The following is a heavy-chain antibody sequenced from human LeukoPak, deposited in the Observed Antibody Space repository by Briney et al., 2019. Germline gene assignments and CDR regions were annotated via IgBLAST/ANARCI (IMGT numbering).Heavy chain of an antibody. V-gene: IGHV3-9*01. CDR3: ARGLGGDQGYFDL. CDR2: ISWNSGSL. D-gene: IGHD3-10*01. CDR1: GFIFDDYA. J-gene: IGHJ2*01. Sequence: QPGRSLRLYCAASGFIFDDYAMHWTRHAPGKGLEWVLCISWNSGSLAYADSVKGRFTISRDNAKNSLYLQMNSLRTEDTALYYCARGLGGDQGYFDLWGRGTLATVSS.